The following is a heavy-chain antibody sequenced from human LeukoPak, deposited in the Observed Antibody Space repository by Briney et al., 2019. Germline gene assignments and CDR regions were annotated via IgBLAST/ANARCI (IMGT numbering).Heavy chain of an antibody. CDR1: GFTFSSYG. V-gene: IGHV3-33*01. Sequence: PGGSLRLSCAASGFTFSSYGMHWVRQAPGKGLEWVAVIWYDGSNKYYADSVKGRFTISRDNSKNTLYLQMNSLRAEDTAVYYCARRGTSRSSYYFDYWGQGTLVTVSS. J-gene: IGHJ4*02. CDR3: ARRGTSRSSYYFDY. CDR2: IWYDGSNK.